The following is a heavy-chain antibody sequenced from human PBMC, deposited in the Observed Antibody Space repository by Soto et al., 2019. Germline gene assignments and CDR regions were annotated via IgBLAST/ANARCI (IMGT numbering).Heavy chain of an antibody. V-gene: IGHV3-30*18. Sequence: QVQLVESGGGVVQPGRSLRLSCAASGFTFSYYGMHWVRQAPGKGLECVALVSSDGSNLFYADSVKGRFTISRDNSKNTLYLQMNSLRVEDTAVYYCAKNTGGNSYYFDFWGQGTLVTVSS. J-gene: IGHJ4*02. CDR3: AKNTGGNSYYFDF. D-gene: IGHD2-21*01. CDR2: VSSDGSNL. CDR1: GFTFSYYG.